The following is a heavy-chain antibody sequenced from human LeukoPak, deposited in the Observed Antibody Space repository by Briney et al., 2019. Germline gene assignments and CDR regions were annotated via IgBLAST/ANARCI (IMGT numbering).Heavy chain of an antibody. CDR1: GYTFTTDG. V-gene: IGHV1-18*01. CDR2: ISAYNGNT. J-gene: IGHJ4*02. CDR3: ARVGVDTAMVTDPDY. Sequence: ASVKVSCKASGYTFTTDGISWVRQAPGQGLEWMGWISAYNGNTNYAPKLQGRVTMTTDTSTSTAYMELGSLRSDDTAIYYCARVGVDTAMVTDPDYWGQGTLVTVSS. D-gene: IGHD5-18*01.